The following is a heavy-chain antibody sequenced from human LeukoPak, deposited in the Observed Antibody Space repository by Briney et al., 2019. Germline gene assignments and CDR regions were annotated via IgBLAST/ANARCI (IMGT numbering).Heavy chain of an antibody. D-gene: IGHD6-19*01. V-gene: IGHV3-30-3*01. CDR3: AKVISSGSVGYYYGMDV. CDR2: ISYDGSNK. Sequence: PGGSLRLSCAASGFTFSSYAMHWVRQAPGKGLEWVAVISYDGSNKYYADSVKGRFTISRDNSKNTLYLQMNSLRAEDTAVYYCAKVISSGSVGYYYGMDVWGQGTTVTVSS. J-gene: IGHJ6*02. CDR1: GFTFSSYA.